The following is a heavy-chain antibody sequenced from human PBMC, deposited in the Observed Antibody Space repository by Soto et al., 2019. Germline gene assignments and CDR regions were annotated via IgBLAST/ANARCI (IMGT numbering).Heavy chain of an antibody. J-gene: IGHJ2*01. CDR1: GFTFINYA. D-gene: IGHD3-16*01. Sequence: EVQLLESGGGLVQPGGSLRLSCVGSGFTFINYAMNWVRQTPGKGLEWVSGISGGGDRTFDADSVKGRFTISRDNSKNTVNLQMNSLRAADTAVYYCARKVLGSTSRPYWWYFDLWGRGTLVTVSS. V-gene: IGHV3-23*01. CDR3: ARKVLGSTSRPYWWYFDL. CDR2: ISGGGDRT.